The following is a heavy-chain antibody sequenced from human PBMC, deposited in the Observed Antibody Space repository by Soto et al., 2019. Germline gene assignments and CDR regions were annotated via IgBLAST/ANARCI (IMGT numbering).Heavy chain of an antibody. CDR2: IYSGGST. CDR1: GFTVSSNY. CDR3: ARMGDSSGYSGWFDP. D-gene: IGHD3-22*01. V-gene: IGHV3-66*01. J-gene: IGHJ5*02. Sequence: EVQLVESGGGLVQPGGSLRLSCAASGFTVSSNYMSWVRQAPGKGLEWVSVIYSGGSTYYADSVKGRFTISRDNSKNTLYLQMNSLMAEDTAVYYCARMGDSSGYSGWFDPWGQGTLVTVSS.